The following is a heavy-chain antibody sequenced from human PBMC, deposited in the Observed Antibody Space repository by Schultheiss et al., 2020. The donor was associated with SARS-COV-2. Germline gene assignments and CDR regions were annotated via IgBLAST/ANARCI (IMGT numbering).Heavy chain of an antibody. CDR2: IYPGDSDT. V-gene: IGHV5-51*01. Sequence: GGSLRLSCKGSGYSFTSYWIGWVRQMPGKGLEWMGIIYPGDSDTRYSPSFQGQVTISADKSISTAYLQWSSLKASDTAMYYCARHGEMATSTPDYWGQGTLVTVSS. D-gene: IGHD5-24*01. CDR1: GYSFTSYW. CDR3: ARHGEMATSTPDY. J-gene: IGHJ4*02.